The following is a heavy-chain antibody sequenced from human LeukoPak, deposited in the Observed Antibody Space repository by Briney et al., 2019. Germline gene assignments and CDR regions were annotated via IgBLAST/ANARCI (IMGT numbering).Heavy chain of an antibody. CDR2: ISRISSYI. Sequence: GGSLRLYCAPSGGTFTSYSITWVRQAPGRGLEWVSSISRISSYIYYADSVKGRFTISRDNAKNTLYLQMSSLRAEDTAVYHCASDGRKIVATGFDIWGQGTMVTVSS. CDR1: GGTFTSYS. V-gene: IGHV3-21*01. J-gene: IGHJ3*02. CDR3: ASDGRKIVATGFDI. D-gene: IGHD5-12*01.